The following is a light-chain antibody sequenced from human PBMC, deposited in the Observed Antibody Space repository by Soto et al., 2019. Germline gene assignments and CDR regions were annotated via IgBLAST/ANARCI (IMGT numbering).Light chain of an antibody. V-gene: IGLV2-14*01. Sequence: QSALTQPASVSGSPGQSISVSCTGSSGDVGSYKYVSWYQQHPGKAPKLIIYEVNKRPSGVSDRFSGSKSGNTASLTISGLQAEDEADYYCSSYTITCTLVIFGGGTKLTVL. CDR1: SGDVGSYKY. CDR3: SSYTITCTLVI. CDR2: EVN. J-gene: IGLJ2*01.